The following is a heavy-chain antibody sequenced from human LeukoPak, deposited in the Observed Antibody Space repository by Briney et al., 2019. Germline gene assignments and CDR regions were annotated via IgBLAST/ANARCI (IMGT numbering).Heavy chain of an antibody. J-gene: IGHJ4*02. CDR2: ISSSSSYI. D-gene: IGHD3-22*01. V-gene: IGHV3-21*01. CDR3: TRDRYSDYYDSSGEFDY. Sequence: GGSLRLSCAASGFTFSSYSMNWVRQAPGKGLEWVSSISSSSSYIYYADSVKGRFTISRDNAKNSLYLQMNSLRAEDTAVYYCTRDRYSDYYDSSGEFDYWGQGTLVTVSS. CDR1: GFTFSSYS.